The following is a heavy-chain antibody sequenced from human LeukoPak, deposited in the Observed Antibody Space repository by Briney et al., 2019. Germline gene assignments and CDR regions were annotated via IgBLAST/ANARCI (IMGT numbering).Heavy chain of an antibody. Sequence: SVKVSCKASGGTFSSYAISWVRQAPGQGIECMGRIIPIFGTANYAQKFQGRVTITTDESTSTAYMELSSLRSEDTAVYYCARDRDYYDSSGPLPVFDYWGQGTPVTVSS. J-gene: IGHJ4*02. CDR3: ARDRDYYDSSGPLPVFDY. V-gene: IGHV1-69*05. CDR1: GGTFSSYA. D-gene: IGHD3-22*01. CDR2: IIPIFGTA.